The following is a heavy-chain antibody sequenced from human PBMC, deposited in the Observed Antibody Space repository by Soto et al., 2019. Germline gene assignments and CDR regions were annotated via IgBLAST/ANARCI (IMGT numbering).Heavy chain of an antibody. CDR1: GFTFSSYA. J-gene: IGHJ6*02. Sequence: QVPLVESGGGVVQPGRSLRLSCAASGFTFSSYAMHWVRQAPGKGLEWVAVISYDGSNKYYADSVKGRFTISRDNSKNTLYLQMNSLRAEDTAVYYCARDWGYCSGGSCSSELYYYYGMDVWGQGTTVTVSS. V-gene: IGHV3-30-3*01. CDR2: ISYDGSNK. CDR3: ARDWGYCSGGSCSSELYYYYGMDV. D-gene: IGHD2-15*01.